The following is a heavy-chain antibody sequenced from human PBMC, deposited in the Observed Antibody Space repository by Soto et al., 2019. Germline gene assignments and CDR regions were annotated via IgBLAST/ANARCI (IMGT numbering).Heavy chain of an antibody. Sequence: QITLKESGPTLVKPTQTLTLTCTFSGFSLSTSGVGVGWIRQPPGKALEWLALIYWDDDKRYSPSLKSRLTITKDTSKNQVVLTMTNMDPVDTAPYYCAHRRPSSSSWYGNWFDPWGQGTLVTVSS. CDR2: IYWDDDK. D-gene: IGHD6-13*01. CDR3: AHRRPSSSSWYGNWFDP. J-gene: IGHJ5*02. CDR1: GFSLSTSGVG. V-gene: IGHV2-5*02.